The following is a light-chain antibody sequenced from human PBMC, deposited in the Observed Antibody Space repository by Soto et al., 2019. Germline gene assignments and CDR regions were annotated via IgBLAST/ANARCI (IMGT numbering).Light chain of an antibody. V-gene: IGLV2-14*01. CDR3: SSYTNSSLVV. CDR2: EVS. J-gene: IGLJ1*01. CDR1: SSDVGGYNY. Sequence: QSALTQPASVSGAPGQTITISCTGTSSDVGGYNYVSWYQQHPGKAPKLMIYEVSNRPSGVANRFAGSKSGNTASLTISGLQAEDEADYYCSSYTNSSLVVFGTGTKLTVL.